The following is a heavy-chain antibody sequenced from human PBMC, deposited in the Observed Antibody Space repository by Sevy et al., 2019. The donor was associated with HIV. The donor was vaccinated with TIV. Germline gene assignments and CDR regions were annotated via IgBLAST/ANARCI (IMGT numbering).Heavy chain of an antibody. V-gene: IGHV3-7*04. CDR2: IKQDESEK. D-gene: IGHD3-22*01. Sequence: GGSLRLSCAASGFAFSTHAMHWVRQAPGKGLEWVANIKQDESEKYYVASVKGRFTISRDNAKNSLYLQMNSLRPGDTAVYYCARGNSGSFDYWGQGTLVTVSS. J-gene: IGHJ4*02. CDR3: ARGNSGSFDY. CDR1: GFAFSTHA.